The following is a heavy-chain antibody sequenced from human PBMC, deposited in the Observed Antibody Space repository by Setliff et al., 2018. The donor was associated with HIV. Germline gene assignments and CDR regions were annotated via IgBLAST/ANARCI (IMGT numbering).Heavy chain of an antibody. CDR2: IGTSTSNI. V-gene: IGHV3-48*04. Sequence: GGSLRLSCAASGFTFDDYGMSWVRQAPGKGLEWVSYIGTSTSNIYYADSVKGRFTISRDNAKNSLYLQMNSLRAEDTAVYYCARGEPTILIEPAAFFDYWGQGTLVTVSS. CDR1: GFTFDDYG. CDR3: ARGEPTILIEPAAFFDY. D-gene: IGHD2-2*01. J-gene: IGHJ4*02.